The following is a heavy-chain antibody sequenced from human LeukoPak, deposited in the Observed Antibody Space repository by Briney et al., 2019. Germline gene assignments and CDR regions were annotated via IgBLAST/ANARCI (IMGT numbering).Heavy chain of an antibody. Sequence: GGSLRLSCAASGFTFDDYAMHWVRQAPGKGLEWVSGISWNSGSIGYADSVKGRFTISRDNAKNSLYLQMNSLRAEDTAVYYCAKDGDYGMSWFDPWGQGTLVTVSS. D-gene: IGHD4-17*01. CDR2: ISWNSGSI. CDR3: AKDGDYGMSWFDP. CDR1: GFTFDDYA. J-gene: IGHJ5*02. V-gene: IGHV3-9*01.